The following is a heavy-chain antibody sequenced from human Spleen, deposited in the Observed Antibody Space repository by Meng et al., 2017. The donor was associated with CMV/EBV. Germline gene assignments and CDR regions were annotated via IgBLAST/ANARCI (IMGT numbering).Heavy chain of an antibody. CDR2: IYYSGST. CDR3: ARNSDYTTSWSWFDP. J-gene: IGHJ5*02. CDR1: GGSRSSSYY. V-gene: IGHV4-39*01. D-gene: IGHD6-6*01. Sequence: SETLSLTCTVSGGSRSSSYYWGWIRQPPGKGLEWIGNIYYSGSTYYNPSLKSRVTISVDTSKNQFSLKLSSVTAADTAAYYCARNSDYTTSWSWFDPWGQGTLVTVSS.